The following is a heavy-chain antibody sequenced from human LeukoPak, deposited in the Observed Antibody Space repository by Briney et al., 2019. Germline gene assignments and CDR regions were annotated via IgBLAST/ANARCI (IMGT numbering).Heavy chain of an antibody. D-gene: IGHD3-22*01. CDR2: INPSGGST. V-gene: IGHV1-46*01. J-gene: IGHJ6*03. CDR1: GYTFTSYY. Sequence: ASVKVSCKASGYTFTSYYMHWVRQAPGQGLEWMGIINPSGGSTSYAQKFQGRVTMTRDTSTSTVYMELSSLRAEDTAVYYCARGGSGYYDSSGYPGSMDVWGKGTTVTISS. CDR3: ARGGSGYYDSSGYPGSMDV.